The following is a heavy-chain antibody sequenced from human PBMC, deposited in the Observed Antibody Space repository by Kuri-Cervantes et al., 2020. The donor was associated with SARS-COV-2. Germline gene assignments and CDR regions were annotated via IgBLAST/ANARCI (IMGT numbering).Heavy chain of an antibody. Sequence: GSLRLSCTVSGGSISGYYWSWIRQPAGKGLEWIGRIYTSGSTNYNPSLKSRVTMSVDTSKNQFSLKLSSVTAADTAVYYCARVVPAADEGLYYYYMDVWGKGTTVTVSS. CDR3: ARVVPAADEGLYYYYMDV. CDR1: GGSISGYY. D-gene: IGHD2-2*01. J-gene: IGHJ6*03. V-gene: IGHV4-4*07. CDR2: IYTSGST.